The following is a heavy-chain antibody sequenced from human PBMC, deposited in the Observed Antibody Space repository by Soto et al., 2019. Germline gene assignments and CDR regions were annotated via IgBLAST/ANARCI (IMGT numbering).Heavy chain of an antibody. CDR3: AREVTPNNFDY. CDR1: GGSISSYY. J-gene: IGHJ4*02. D-gene: IGHD2-21*02. V-gene: IGHV4-59*01. Sequence: SETLSLTCTVSGGSISSYYWSWIRQPPGKGLEWIGYIYYSGSTNYNPSLKSRGTISVDTSKNQFSLKLSSVTAADTAVYYCAREVTPNNFDYLRQGTLVTVPS. CDR2: IYYSGST.